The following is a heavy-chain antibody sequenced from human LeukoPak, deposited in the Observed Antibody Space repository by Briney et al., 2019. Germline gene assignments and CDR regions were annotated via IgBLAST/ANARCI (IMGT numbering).Heavy chain of an antibody. CDR2: ISGSGGST. Sequence: GGSLRLSCAASGFTFSSYAMSWVRQAPGKGLEWVSAISGSGGSTYYADSVKGRFTISRDNSKNTLYLQMNSLRAEDTAVYYCAKDLNYDILTGYIELWGQGTLVTVSS. CDR3: AKDLNYDILTGYIEL. D-gene: IGHD3-9*01. J-gene: IGHJ4*02. V-gene: IGHV3-23*01. CDR1: GFTFSSYA.